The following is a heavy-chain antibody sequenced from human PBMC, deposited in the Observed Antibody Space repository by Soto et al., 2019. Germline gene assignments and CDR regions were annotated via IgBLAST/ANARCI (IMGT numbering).Heavy chain of an antibody. Sequence: SETLSLTYTVPGGSISSSSYYWGWIRQPPGKGLEWIGSIYYSGSTYYNPSLKSRVTISVDTSKNQFSLKLSSVAAADTAVYYCACYDSSGYTTTNDYWGQGTLGTVSS. CDR1: GGSISSSSYY. CDR2: IYYSGST. J-gene: IGHJ4*02. V-gene: IGHV4-39*01. D-gene: IGHD3-22*01. CDR3: ACYDSSGYTTTNDY.